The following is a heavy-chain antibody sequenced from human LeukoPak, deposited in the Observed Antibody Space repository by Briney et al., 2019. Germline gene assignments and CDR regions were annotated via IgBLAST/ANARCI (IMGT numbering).Heavy chain of an antibody. J-gene: IGHJ5*02. Sequence: ASVKVSCKASGYTFTSYDINWVRQATGQGREWMGWMNPNSGNTGYAQKFQGRVTMTRNTSISTAYVDLSSMRSEDTAVYYCARGSYYGSGSYYPSGFDPWGQGTLVTVSS. CDR3: ARGSYYGSGSYYPSGFDP. V-gene: IGHV1-8*01. CDR2: MNPNSGNT. D-gene: IGHD3-10*01. CDR1: GYTFTSYD.